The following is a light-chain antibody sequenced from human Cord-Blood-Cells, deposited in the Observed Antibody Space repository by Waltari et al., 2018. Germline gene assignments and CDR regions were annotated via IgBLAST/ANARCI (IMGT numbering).Light chain of an antibody. CDR3: QQRSN. J-gene: IGKJ4*01. Sequence: EIVLTQSPATLSLSPGERATLTCRASQSVSSYLAWYQQKPGQAPRLLIYDASNRPTGIPGSLSGSGSGTAFSRTMSSLDAEDFAVYYCQQRSNFGRGTKVEIK. V-gene: IGKV3-11*01. CDR2: DAS. CDR1: QSVSSY.